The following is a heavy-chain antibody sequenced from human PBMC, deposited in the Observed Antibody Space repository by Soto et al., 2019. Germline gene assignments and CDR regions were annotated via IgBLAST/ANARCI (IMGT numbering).Heavy chain of an antibody. CDR1: GDSIISSTYY. V-gene: IGHV4-39*01. D-gene: IGHD3-10*01. J-gene: IGHJ6*03. Sequence: SETLSLTCTVSGDSIISSTYYWGWIRQPPGKGLEWIGSIYYSGSTYYNPSLKSRVTISVDTSKNQFSLKLNSVTAADTAVYFCARRGSGTYHRLGKNYYHYFMDVWGKGSMVIVSS. CDR2: IYYSGST. CDR3: ARRGSGTYHRLGKNYYHYFMDV.